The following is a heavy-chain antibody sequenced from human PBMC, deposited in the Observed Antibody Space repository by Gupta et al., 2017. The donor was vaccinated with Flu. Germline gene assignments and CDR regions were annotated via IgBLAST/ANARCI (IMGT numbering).Heavy chain of an antibody. Sequence: EVQLVESGGGLVKPGESLTLPCAGSGFSFSSFPMHWVRQAPGKGLEWVSSISGTSYYKYYADSMKGRFTISRDNAQNSLFLQIHSVRAEDTAVYYCARQAPIEYTSSKDYWGLGTLVIVSP. CDR1: GFSFSSFP. CDR2: ISGTSYYK. V-gene: IGHV3-21*06. J-gene: IGHJ4*02. D-gene: IGHD1-1*01. CDR3: ARQAPIEYTSSKDY.